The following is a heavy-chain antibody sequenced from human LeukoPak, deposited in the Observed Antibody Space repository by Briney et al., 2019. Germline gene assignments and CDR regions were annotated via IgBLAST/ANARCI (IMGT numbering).Heavy chain of an antibody. CDR3: ARDLRQLSDYFDF. D-gene: IGHD1-1*01. J-gene: IGHJ4*02. Sequence: ASVKVSCKASGYTFTGYYMHWVRQAPGQGLEWMGWINPSSGGTNYAQKFQGRVTMTRDTSISTAYMELSRLRSDDTAVYYCARDLRQLSDYFDFWGQGTLVTVSS. CDR1: GYTFTGYY. CDR2: INPSSGGT. V-gene: IGHV1-2*02.